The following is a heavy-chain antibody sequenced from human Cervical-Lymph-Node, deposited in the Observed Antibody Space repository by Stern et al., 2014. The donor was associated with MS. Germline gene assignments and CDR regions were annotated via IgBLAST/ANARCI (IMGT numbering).Heavy chain of an antibody. CDR2: IYPDDSDI. Sequence: EVQLVESGAEVKKPGESLKISCKGSGYTFTNNWIAWVRQMPGKGLEWMGIIYPDDSDIRYSPSLQGQVTISADKSFSTASLQWSSLKAADSAVYYCARHPPRRKWDDPNYGMDVWGQGTTVTVSS. D-gene: IGHD1-1*01. CDR1: GYTFTNNW. CDR3: ARHPPRRKWDDPNYGMDV. J-gene: IGHJ6*02. V-gene: IGHV5-51*01.